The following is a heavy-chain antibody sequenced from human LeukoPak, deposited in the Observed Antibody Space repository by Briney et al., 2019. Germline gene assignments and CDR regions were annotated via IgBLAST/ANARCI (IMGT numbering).Heavy chain of an antibody. V-gene: IGHV4-59*01. CDR3: ATGGEYDYSWGTYRPFDN. CDR1: GGSMNNYF. J-gene: IGHJ4*02. D-gene: IGHD3-16*02. Sequence: SETLSLTCSVSGGSMNNYFWNWIRQPPGKGLEWVGLFYHSGDSNYNPSLNSRVTMSLDRSKNQFSLRLTSVTAADTAVYYCATGGEYDYSWGTYRPFDNWGQGTLVTVPS. CDR2: FYHSGDS.